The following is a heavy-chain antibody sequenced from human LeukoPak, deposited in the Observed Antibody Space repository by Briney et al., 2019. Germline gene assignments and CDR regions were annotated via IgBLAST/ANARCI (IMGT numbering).Heavy chain of an antibody. CDR2: IYYSGST. D-gene: IGHD6-13*01. CDR3: ARDSYSSYWYGAFDI. CDR1: GGSISSGDYY. V-gene: IGHV4-61*08. Sequence: PSQTLSLTCTVSGGSISSGDYYWSWIRQPPGKGLEWIGYIYYSGSTKYDPSLKSRVSISVDRSNNQFSLKLSSVTAADTAVYYCARDSYSSYWYGAFDIWGQGTMVTVSS. J-gene: IGHJ3*02.